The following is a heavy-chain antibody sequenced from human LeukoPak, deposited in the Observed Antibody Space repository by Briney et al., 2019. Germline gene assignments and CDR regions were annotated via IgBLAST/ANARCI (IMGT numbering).Heavy chain of an antibody. Sequence: SETLSLTCTVSGGSISSYYWSWIRQPPGKGLEWIGYIYYSGSTNYNPSLKSRVTISVDTSKNQFSLKLSSVTAADTAVYYCARDDYGDYYGMDVWDQGTTVTVSS. CDR2: IYYSGST. V-gene: IGHV4-59*01. D-gene: IGHD4-17*01. CDR3: ARDDYGDYYGMDV. CDR1: GGSISSYY. J-gene: IGHJ6*02.